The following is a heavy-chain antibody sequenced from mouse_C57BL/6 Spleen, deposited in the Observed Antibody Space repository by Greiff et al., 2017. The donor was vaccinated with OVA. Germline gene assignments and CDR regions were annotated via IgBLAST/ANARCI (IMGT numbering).Heavy chain of an antibody. V-gene: IGHV10-1*01. CDR3: VRDLAWFAY. Sequence: EVQGVESGGGLVQPKGSLKLSCAASGFSFNTYAMNWVRQAPGKGLEWVARIRSKSNNYATYYADSVKDRFTISRDDSESMLYLQMNNLKTEDTAMYYCVRDLAWFAYWGQGTLVTVSA. CDR1: GFSFNTYA. J-gene: IGHJ3*01. CDR2: IRSKSNNYAT.